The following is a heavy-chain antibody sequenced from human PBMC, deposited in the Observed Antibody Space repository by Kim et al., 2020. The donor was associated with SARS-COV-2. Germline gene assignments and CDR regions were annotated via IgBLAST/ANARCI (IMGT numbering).Heavy chain of an antibody. V-gene: IGHV4-34*01. CDR1: GGSFSGYY. D-gene: IGHD3-10*01. CDR2: INHSGST. Sequence: SETLSLTCAVYGGSFSGYYWSWIRQPPGKGLEWIGEINHSGSTNYNPSLKSRVTISVDTSKNQFSLKLSSVTAADTAVYYCARGCIGWGLTYYYGSGSYKWFDPWGQGTLVTVSS. CDR3: ARGCIGWGLTYYYGSGSYKWFDP. J-gene: IGHJ5*02.